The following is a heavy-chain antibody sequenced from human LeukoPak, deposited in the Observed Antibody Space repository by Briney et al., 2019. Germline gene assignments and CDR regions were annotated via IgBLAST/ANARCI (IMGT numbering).Heavy chain of an antibody. CDR1: GGSFSGYY. J-gene: IGHJ4*02. D-gene: IGHD3-9*01. Sequence: PSETLSLTCAVYGGSFSGYYWSWIRQPPGEGLEWIGEINHSGSTNYNPSLKSRVTISVDTSKNQFSLKLSSVTAADTAVYYCARGSLYDILTGYYNDVFDYWGQGTLVTVSS. CDR2: INHSGST. V-gene: IGHV4-34*01. CDR3: ARGSLYDILTGYYNDVFDY.